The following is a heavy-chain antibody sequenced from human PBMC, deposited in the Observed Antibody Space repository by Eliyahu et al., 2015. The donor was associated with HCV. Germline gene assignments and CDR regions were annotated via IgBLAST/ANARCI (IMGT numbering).Heavy chain of an antibody. CDR1: GFTXXSYG. V-gene: IGHV3-30*18. CDR2: ISYDGSNK. J-gene: IGHJ4*02. Sequence: QVQLVESGGGVVQSGRSLRLSCAXSGFTXXSYGMXXVRQAPGKGLEWVAVISYDGSNKYYADSVKGRFTISRDNSKNTLYLQMNSLRAEDTAVYYCAKDLGPGLWFGELSYWGQGTLVTVSS. D-gene: IGHD3-10*01. CDR3: AKDLGPGLWFGELSY.